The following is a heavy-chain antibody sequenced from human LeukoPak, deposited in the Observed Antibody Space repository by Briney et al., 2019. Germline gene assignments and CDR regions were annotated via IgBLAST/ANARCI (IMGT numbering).Heavy chain of an antibody. CDR1: GGTFSSYA. J-gene: IGHJ4*02. CDR3: ARQGYYDSSGLFDY. V-gene: IGHV1-69*05. D-gene: IGHD3-22*01. CDR2: IIPIFGTA. Sequence: SVKVSCKASGGTFSSYAISWVRQAPGQGLEWMGGIIPIFGTANYAQKFQGRVTITTDESASTAYMELSSLRSEDTAVYYCARQGYYDSSGLFDYWGQGTLVTVSS.